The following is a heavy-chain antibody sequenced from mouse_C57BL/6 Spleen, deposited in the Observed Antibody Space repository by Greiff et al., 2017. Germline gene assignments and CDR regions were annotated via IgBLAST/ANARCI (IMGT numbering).Heavy chain of an antibody. J-gene: IGHJ3*01. CDR3: VRGTMVTTPWFAY. CDR1: GFSFNTYA. D-gene: IGHD2-2*01. Sequence: EVKLEESGGGLVQPKGSLKLSCAASGFSFNTYAMNWVRQAPGKGLEWVARIRSKSNNYATYYADSVKDRFTISRDDSESMLYLQMNNLKTEDTAMYYCVRGTMVTTPWFAYWGQGTLVTVSA. CDR2: IRSKSNNYAT. V-gene: IGHV10-1*01.